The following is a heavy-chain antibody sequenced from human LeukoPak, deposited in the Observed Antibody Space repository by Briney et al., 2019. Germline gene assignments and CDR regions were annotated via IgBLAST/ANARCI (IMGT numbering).Heavy chain of an antibody. CDR2: LYYSGSIS. V-gene: IGHV4-39*01. Sequence: PSETLSLTCTVTGGSISSSRYYWGWIRQPPGKGLEWIGSLYYSGSISYYNPSLKSRVTISADTSKNQLSLKLNSVTAADTAVYFCAKSGPGDYDQAAFDIWGQGTMVTVSS. J-gene: IGHJ3*02. D-gene: IGHD4-17*01. CDR1: GGSISSSRYY. CDR3: AKSGPGDYDQAAFDI.